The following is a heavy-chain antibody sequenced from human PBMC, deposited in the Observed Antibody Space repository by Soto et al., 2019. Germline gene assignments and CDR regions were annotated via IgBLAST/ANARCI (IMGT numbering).Heavy chain of an antibody. CDR1: GFTFSSYG. CDR3: ARDRTVTTVARNDWYFDL. J-gene: IGHJ2*01. V-gene: IGHV3-33*01. Sequence: QVQLVESGGGVVQPGRSLRLSCAASGFTFSSYGMHWVRQAPGKGLEWVAVIWYDGSNKYYADSVKGRFTISRDNSKNTRYRKKTSLRAEDTAVYYCARDRTVTTVARNDWYFDLWGRGTLVTVSS. D-gene: IGHD4-17*01. CDR2: IWYDGSNK.